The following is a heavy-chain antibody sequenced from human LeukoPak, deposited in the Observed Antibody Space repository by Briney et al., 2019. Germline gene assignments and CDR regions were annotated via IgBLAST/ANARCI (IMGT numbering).Heavy chain of an antibody. CDR3: AKDRNVQLWTYYYYGMDV. Sequence: GGSLRLSCAGSGFIFNNYAMHWVRQPPGKGLEWVSGISWNSGSIDYADSVKGRFTISRDNAKNSLYLQMNSLRAEDTAVYYCAKDRNVQLWTYYYYGMDVWGQGTTVTVSS. CDR2: ISWNSGSI. CDR1: GFIFNNYA. V-gene: IGHV3-9*01. J-gene: IGHJ6*02. D-gene: IGHD5-18*01.